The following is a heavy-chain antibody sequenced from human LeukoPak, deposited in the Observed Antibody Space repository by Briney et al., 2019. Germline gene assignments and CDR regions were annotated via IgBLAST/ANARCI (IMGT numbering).Heavy chain of an antibody. D-gene: IGHD1-26*01. Sequence: GGSLRLSCAASGFTFSSNGMHWVRQTPGKGLDWVAFTRYDESKTFYGDSVRGRFTISRDNSKNTLYLQTNGLTTDDSALYYCAKARYSGSPALDFWGQGTLVIVSS. CDR1: GFTFSSNG. CDR2: TRYDESKT. V-gene: IGHV3-30*02. J-gene: IGHJ4*02. CDR3: AKARYSGSPALDF.